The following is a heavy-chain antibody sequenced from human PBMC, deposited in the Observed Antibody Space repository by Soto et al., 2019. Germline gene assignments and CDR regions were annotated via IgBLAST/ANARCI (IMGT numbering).Heavy chain of an antibody. CDR3: ARDHYCSGDTCYLISFDY. V-gene: IGHV3-48*02. J-gene: IGHJ4*02. CDR2: ISSSGDTI. Sequence: GGSLRLSCAASGFSFSTYSMNWVRQAPGKGLEWVSFISSSGDTIHYAGSVKGRFTVSRDNAKNSLYLQMNSLRDEDTAVYYCARDHYCSGDTCYLISFDYWGQGTQVTVSS. CDR1: GFSFSTYS. D-gene: IGHD2-15*01.